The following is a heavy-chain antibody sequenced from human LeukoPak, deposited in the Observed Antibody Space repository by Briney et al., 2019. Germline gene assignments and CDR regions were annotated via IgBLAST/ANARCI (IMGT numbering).Heavy chain of an antibody. CDR3: ARTYCGGDCYLDY. V-gene: IGHV3-21*01. CDR1: GFTFSSYS. J-gene: IGHJ4*02. D-gene: IGHD2-21*02. Sequence: PGGSLRLSCAASGFTFSSYSMNWVRQAPGKGLEWVSSISSSGTYIYYADSVKGRFTISRDNAKNSLYLQMNSLRAEDTAVYYCARTYCGGDCYLDYWGQGTLVTVSS. CDR2: ISSSGTYI.